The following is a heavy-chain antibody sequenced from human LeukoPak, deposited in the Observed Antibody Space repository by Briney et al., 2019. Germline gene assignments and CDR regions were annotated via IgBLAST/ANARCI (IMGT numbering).Heavy chain of an antibody. CDR2: ISRSRTTI. CDR1: GFTFSSHS. CDR3: AREYCSGGSCQRLDY. J-gene: IGHJ4*02. D-gene: IGHD2-15*01. V-gene: IGHV3-48*01. Sequence: PGGSLRLSCAASGFTFSSHSMNWVRQAPGKGLEWISYISRSRTTIHYADSVKGRFTISSDNAKNSLYLQMNSLRAEDTAVYYCAREYCSGGSCQRLDYWGQGTLVTVSS.